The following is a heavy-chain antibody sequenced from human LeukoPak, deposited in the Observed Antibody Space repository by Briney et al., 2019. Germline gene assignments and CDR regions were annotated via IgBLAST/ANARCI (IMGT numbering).Heavy chain of an antibody. CDR3: ARSPAYYDSSGYYFYYYYYGMDV. V-gene: IGHV1-18*01. Sequence: GASVKVSCKASGYTFISYGISWVRQAPGQGLEWMGWISAYNGNTNYAQKLQGRVTMTTDTSTSTAYMELRSLRSDDTAVYYCARSPAYYDSSGYYFYYYYYGMDVWGQGTTVTVSS. D-gene: IGHD3-22*01. CDR1: GYTFISYG. CDR2: ISAYNGNT. J-gene: IGHJ6*02.